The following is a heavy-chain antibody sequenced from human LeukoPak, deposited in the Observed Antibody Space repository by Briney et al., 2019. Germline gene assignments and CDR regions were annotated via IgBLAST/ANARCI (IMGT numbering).Heavy chain of an antibody. J-gene: IGHJ4*02. CDR3: ARDYYDGIGYYYEDY. V-gene: IGHV3-21*04. CDR1: GINFNDYS. Sequence: GGSLRLSCAASGINFNDYSMSWVRQAPEKGLEWVSFISSSRSYIYYADSVRGRFTISRDNSKNTLSLQMNSLRAEDTAVYYCARDYYDGIGYYYEDYWGQGTLVTVSS. D-gene: IGHD3-22*01. CDR2: ISSSRSYI.